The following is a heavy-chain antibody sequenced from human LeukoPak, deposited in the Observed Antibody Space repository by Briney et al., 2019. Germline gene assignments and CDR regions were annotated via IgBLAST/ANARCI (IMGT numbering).Heavy chain of an antibody. CDR1: GYTFTSYG. CDR3: AASYCSGGSCYIFDY. D-gene: IGHD2-15*01. V-gene: IGHV1-18*04. Sequence: ASVKVSCKASGYTFTSYGISWVRQAPGQGLEWMGWISAHNGNTNYAQKLQGRVTMTTDTSTSTAYMELRSLRSDDTAVYYCAASYCSGGSCYIFDYWGQGTLVTVSS. CDR2: ISAHNGNT. J-gene: IGHJ4*02.